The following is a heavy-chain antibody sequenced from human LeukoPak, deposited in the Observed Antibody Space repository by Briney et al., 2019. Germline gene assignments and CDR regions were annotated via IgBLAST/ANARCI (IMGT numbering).Heavy chain of an antibody. Sequence: ASVKVSCKASGGTFSSYAISWVRQATGQGLEWMGWMNPNSGNTGYAQKFQGRVTMTRNTSVSTAYMELSSLRSEDTAVYYCAVWGYYYYYYMDVWGKGTTVTISS. CDR1: GGTFSSYA. D-gene: IGHD3-16*01. J-gene: IGHJ6*03. V-gene: IGHV1-8*02. CDR2: MNPNSGNT. CDR3: AVWGYYYYYYMDV.